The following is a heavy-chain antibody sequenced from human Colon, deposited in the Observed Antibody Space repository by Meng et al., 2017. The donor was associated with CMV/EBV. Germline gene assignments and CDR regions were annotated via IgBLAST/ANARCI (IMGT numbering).Heavy chain of an antibody. V-gene: IGHV3-23*01. CDR3: AKDRRNTWAGSFDY. CDR1: MSTYA. CDR2: ITDSGATT. D-gene: IGHD7-27*01. J-gene: IGHJ4*02. Sequence: MSTYALSWVGQAQGKGLEWVSGITDSGATTYYADSIKGRFTMSRDNSKNTLYMQMNSLRAEDTARYYCAKDRRNTWAGSFDYWGQGTLVTVSS.